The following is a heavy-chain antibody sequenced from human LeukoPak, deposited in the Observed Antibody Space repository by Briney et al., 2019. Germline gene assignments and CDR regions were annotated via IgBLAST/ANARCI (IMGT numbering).Heavy chain of an antibody. D-gene: IGHD2-21*02. V-gene: IGHV3-53*05. CDR3: ARDRLAYCGGDCYSPSYRYGMDV. CDR1: GFTVSSNY. Sequence: GGSLRLSCAASGFTVSSNYMSWVRQAPGKGLEWVSVIYSGGSTYYADSVKGRFTISRDNSKNTLYLQMNSLRSEDTAVYYCARDRLAYCGGDCYSPSYRYGMDVWGQGTTVTASS. CDR2: IYSGGST. J-gene: IGHJ6*02.